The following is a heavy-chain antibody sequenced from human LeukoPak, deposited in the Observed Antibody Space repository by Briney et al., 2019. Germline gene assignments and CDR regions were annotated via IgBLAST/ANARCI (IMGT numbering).Heavy chain of an antibody. V-gene: IGHV3-30*02. CDR3: ARQIGVSIDY. D-gene: IGHD5/OR15-5a*01. Sequence: GGSLRLSCAASRFTFINFDMHSGRQAPGEGLEWVTLIRFDGSNEYYADSVRGRFTISRDNSKNTLYLQISSLRPEDTAVYYCARQIGVSIDYWGQGTLVTVSS. CDR1: RFTFINFD. CDR2: IRFDGSNE. J-gene: IGHJ4*02.